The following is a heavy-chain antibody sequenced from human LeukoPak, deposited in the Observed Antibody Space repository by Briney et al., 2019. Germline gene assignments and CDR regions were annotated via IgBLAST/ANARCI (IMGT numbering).Heavy chain of an antibody. D-gene: IGHD3-3*01. J-gene: IGHJ4*02. CDR3: ARHKITIFGVAMGADY. CDR1: GDSISSSSYY. V-gene: IGHV4-39*07. CDR2: IYYSGST. Sequence: SETLSLTCTVSGDSISSSSYYWGWIRQPPGKGLEWIGGIYYSGSTYYNPSLKSRVTISVDTSKNQFSLKLGSVTAADTAVYYCARHKITIFGVAMGADYWGQGTLVTVSS.